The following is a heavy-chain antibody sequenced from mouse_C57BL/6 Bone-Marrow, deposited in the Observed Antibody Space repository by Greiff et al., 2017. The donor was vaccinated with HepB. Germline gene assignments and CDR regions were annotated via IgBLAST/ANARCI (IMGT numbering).Heavy chain of an antibody. J-gene: IGHJ3*01. CDR3: AREEVLRVWSFAY. V-gene: IGHV1-26*01. D-gene: IGHD2-10*02. CDR1: GYTFTDYY. Sequence: EVQLQQSGPELVKPGASVKISCKASGYTFTDYYMNWVKQSHGKSLEWIGDINPNNGGTSYNQKFKGKATLTVDKSSSTAYMELRSLTSEDSAVYYCAREEVLRVWSFAYWGQGTLVTVSA. CDR2: INPNNGGT.